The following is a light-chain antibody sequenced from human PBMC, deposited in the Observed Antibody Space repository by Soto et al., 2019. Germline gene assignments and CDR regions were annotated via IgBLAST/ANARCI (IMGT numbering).Light chain of an antibody. V-gene: IGKV2-28*01. Sequence: DSVMTQFPLSLSVTPGEPASISCRSSQSLLHSNGYNYVDWYVQKPGQSPQLLIYLGSNRASGVPERFRGNCSRKDFNMKISRGGAGEFGSYFIQQAIQISVEVGQGNQVENK. J-gene: IGKJ1*01. CDR2: LGS. CDR1: QSLLHSNGYNY. CDR3: QQAIQISVE.